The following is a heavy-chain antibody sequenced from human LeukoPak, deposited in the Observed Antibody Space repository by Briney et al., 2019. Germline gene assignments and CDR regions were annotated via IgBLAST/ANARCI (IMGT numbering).Heavy chain of an antibody. D-gene: IGHD1-26*01. CDR2: IYYSGST. CDR1: GGSISSYY. V-gene: IGHV4-59*01. CDR3: ARLDSGSYSGAFDI. J-gene: IGHJ3*02. Sequence: SETLSLTCTVSGGSISSYYWSWIRQPAGKGLEWIGYIYYSGSTNYNPSLKSRVTISVDTSKNQFSLKLSSVTAADTAVYYCARLDSGSYSGAFDIWGQGTMVTVST.